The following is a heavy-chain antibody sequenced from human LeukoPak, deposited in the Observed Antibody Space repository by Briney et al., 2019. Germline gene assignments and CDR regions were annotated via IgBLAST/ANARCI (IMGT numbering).Heavy chain of an antibody. Sequence: SETLSLTCAVYGGSFSGYYWSWIRQPPGKGLEWIGEINHSGSTNYNPSLKSRVTISVGTSKNQFSLNLSSVTAADTAVYYCAREAAGESYIGYWGQGTLVTVSS. J-gene: IGHJ4*02. CDR1: GGSFSGYY. CDR3: AREAAGESYIGY. D-gene: IGHD1-26*01. CDR2: INHSGST. V-gene: IGHV4-34*01.